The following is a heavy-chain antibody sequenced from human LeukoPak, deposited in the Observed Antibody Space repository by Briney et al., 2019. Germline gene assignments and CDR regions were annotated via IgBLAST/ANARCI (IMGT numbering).Heavy chain of an antibody. D-gene: IGHD2-21*02. V-gene: IGHV3-11*01. Sequence: SGGSLRLSCTASAFTLGDFYMSWIRQAPGKGLEWIAYISNVGLTTYYAESVKGRFTISRDNAKNSLYLQMNSLRAEVTAVYYCACDFRYLGHDFWGQGTLVTVSS. CDR3: ACDFRYLGHDF. CDR2: ISNVGLTT. CDR1: AFTLGDFY. J-gene: IGHJ4*02.